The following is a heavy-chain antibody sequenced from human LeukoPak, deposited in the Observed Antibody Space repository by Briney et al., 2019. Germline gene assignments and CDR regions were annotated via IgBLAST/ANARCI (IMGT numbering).Heavy chain of an antibody. D-gene: IGHD3-10*01. CDR2: ISGSGGST. CDR1: GFTFSSYA. Sequence: GGSLRLSCAASGFTFSSYAMSWVRQAPGKGLEWVSAISGSGGSTYYADSVKGRFTISRDNSKNIVYLQVNSLRAEDTAVYYCATDGLARGANWFDPWGQGTLVTVSS. V-gene: IGHV3-23*01. J-gene: IGHJ5*02. CDR3: ATDGLARGANWFDP.